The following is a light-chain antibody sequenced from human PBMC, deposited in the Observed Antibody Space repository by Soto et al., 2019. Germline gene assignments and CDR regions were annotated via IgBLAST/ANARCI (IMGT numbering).Light chain of an antibody. CDR2: EVS. J-gene: IGLJ3*02. V-gene: IGLV2-14*01. CDR3: SSYTSSSTWV. CDR1: SSDVGGYKY. Sequence: QSALTQPASVSGSLGQSITISCTGTSSDVGGYKYVSWYRQHPGKAPKLMIYEVSNRPSGVSNRFSASKSGNTASLTISGLQAEDEADYYCSSYTSSSTWVFGGGTKLTVL.